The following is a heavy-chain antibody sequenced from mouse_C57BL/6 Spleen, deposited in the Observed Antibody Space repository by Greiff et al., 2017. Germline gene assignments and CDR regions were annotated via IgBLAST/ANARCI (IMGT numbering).Heavy chain of an antibody. CDR2: IDPENGDT. D-gene: IGHD1-1*01. CDR3: TRGYYGSSPWYFDV. V-gene: IGHV14-4*01. J-gene: IGHJ1*03. Sequence: DVQLQESGAELVRPGASVKLSCTASGFNIKDDYMHWVKQRPEQGLEWIGWIDPENGDTEYASKFQGKATITADTSSNTAYLQLSSLTSEDTAVYYCTRGYYGSSPWYFDVWGTGTTVTVSS. CDR1: GFNIKDDY.